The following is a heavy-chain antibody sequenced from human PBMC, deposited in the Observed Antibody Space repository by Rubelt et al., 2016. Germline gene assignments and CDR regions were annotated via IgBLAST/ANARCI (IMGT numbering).Heavy chain of an antibody. Sequence: QVQLQQWGAGLLKPSETLSLTCAVYRGSSSGYYWSWIRQPPGKGLEWIGEITPSGSSNYNPSLRSRCTISVVTSKNQFSRKLCSVAAADTAVYYCARRGGYCDGGTCSWFDPWGEGTLATVSA. J-gene: IGHJ5*02. V-gene: IGHV4-34*01. CDR2: ITPSGSS. D-gene: IGHD2-15*01. CDR3: ARRGGYCDGGTCSWFDP. CDR1: RGSSSGYY.